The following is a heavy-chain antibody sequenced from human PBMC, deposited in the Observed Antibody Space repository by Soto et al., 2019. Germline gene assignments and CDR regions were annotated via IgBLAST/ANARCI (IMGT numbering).Heavy chain of an antibody. D-gene: IGHD3-9*01. Sequence: SGPTLVNPTQTLTLTCTFSGFLLSTSGMCVSWIRQPPGKALEWLALIDWDDDKYYSTSLKTRLTISKDTSKNQVVLTMTNMDPVDTLFLQMNSLKTEDTAVYYCAKSSSGLRDYFDSWGRGTLVTVSS. CDR1: GFLLSTSGMC. CDR3: NSLKTEDTAVYYCAKSSSGLRDYFDS. CDR2: IDWDDDK. J-gene: IGHJ4*02. V-gene: IGHV2-70*02.